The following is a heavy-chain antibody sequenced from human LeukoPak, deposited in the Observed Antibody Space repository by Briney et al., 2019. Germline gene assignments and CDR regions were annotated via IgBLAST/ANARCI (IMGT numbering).Heavy chain of an antibody. CDR2: IYPDDSNT. D-gene: IGHD2-2*01. CDR3: ARQGAAAKYYYYYMDV. CDR1: GYNFPIYW. V-gene: IGHV5-51*01. J-gene: IGHJ6*03. Sequence: GASLKISCQGAGYNFPIYWIGWVRQMPGQGLGWMGIIYPDDSNTISGPSFQGQVTISADKSINPAYLEWSSLKASDTAIYYCARQGAAAKYYYYYMDVWGKGTTVTVSS.